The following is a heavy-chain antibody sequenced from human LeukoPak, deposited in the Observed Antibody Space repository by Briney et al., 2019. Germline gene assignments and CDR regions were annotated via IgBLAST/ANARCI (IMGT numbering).Heavy chain of an antibody. CDR1: GGTFSSYA. Sequence: ASVKVSCKASGGTFSSYAISWVRQATGQGLEWMGWMNPNSGNTGYAQKFQGRVTMTRNTSISTAYMELSSLRSEDTAVYYCARQEVSYYYYYGMDVWGQGTTVTVSS. CDR3: ARQEVSYYYYYGMDV. V-gene: IGHV1-8*02. J-gene: IGHJ6*02. CDR2: MNPNSGNT. D-gene: IGHD2-8*01.